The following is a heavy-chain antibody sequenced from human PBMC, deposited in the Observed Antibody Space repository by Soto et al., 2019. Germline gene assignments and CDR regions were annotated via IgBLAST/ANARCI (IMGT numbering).Heavy chain of an antibody. Sequence: SLRLSCAASGFTFSSYAMSWVRQAPGKGLEWVSAISGSGGSTYYADSVKGRFTISRDNSKNTLYLQMNSLRAEDTAVYYCAKDNDILTGYYSYYFDYWGQGTLVTVSS. V-gene: IGHV3-23*01. CDR1: GFTFSSYA. J-gene: IGHJ4*02. CDR2: ISGSGGST. D-gene: IGHD3-9*01. CDR3: AKDNDILTGYYSYYFDY.